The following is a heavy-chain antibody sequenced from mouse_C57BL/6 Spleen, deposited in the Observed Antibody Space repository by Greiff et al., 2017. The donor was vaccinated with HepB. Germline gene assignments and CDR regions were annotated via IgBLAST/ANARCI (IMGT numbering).Heavy chain of an antibody. Sequence: VKLMESGAELVRPGASVKLSCKASGYTFTDYYINWVKQRPGQGLEWIARIYPGSGNTYYNEKFKGKATLTAEKSSSTAYMQLSSLTSEDSAVYFCARALRQWDYWGQGTSVTVSS. CDR3: ARALRQWDY. J-gene: IGHJ4*01. D-gene: IGHD1-1*01. V-gene: IGHV1-76*01. CDR2: IYPGSGNT. CDR1: GYTFTDYY.